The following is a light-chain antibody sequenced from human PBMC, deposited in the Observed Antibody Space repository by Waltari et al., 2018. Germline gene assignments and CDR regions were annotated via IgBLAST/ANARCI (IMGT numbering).Light chain of an antibody. J-gene: IGKJ1*01. V-gene: IGKV3D-15*01. CDR1: QSVRST. CDR2: GTS. Sequence: IVMTQSPATLSLSPGESATLSCRASQSVRSTFAWFQQQPGQPPRLLIYGTSTRATGIAARFTGSVSGTGFSLTISSLQPEDFATYYCQQYDYWPWTFGQGTRVETK. CDR3: QQYDYWPWT.